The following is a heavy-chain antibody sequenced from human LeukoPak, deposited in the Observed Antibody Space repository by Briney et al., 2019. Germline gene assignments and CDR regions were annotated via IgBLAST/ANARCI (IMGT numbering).Heavy chain of an antibody. V-gene: IGHV5-51*01. J-gene: IGHJ3*02. CDR1: GYSFTSYW. CDR2: IYPGDSDT. Sequence: GESLKISCKGSGYSFTSYWIGGVRQMPGKGLEWMGIIYPGDSDTRYSPSFQGQVTISADKSISTAYLQWSSLKASDTAMYYCARQDGSGPGIDAFDIWGQGTMVTVSS. CDR3: ARQDGSGPGIDAFDI. D-gene: IGHD6-19*01.